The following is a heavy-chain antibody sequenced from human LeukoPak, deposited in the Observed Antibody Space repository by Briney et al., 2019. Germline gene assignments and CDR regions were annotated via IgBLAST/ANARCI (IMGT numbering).Heavy chain of an antibody. CDR2: INPNSGGT. CDR1: GYTFTGYY. Sequence: ASVKVSCKASGYTFTGYYMHWVRQAPGQGLEWMGWINPNSGGTNYAQKFQGRVTMTRDTSISTAYMELSRLRSDDTAVYYCARDIAGAAAAPNWFDPWGQGTLVTVSS. D-gene: IGHD6-13*01. CDR3: ARDIAGAAAAPNWFDP. V-gene: IGHV1-2*02. J-gene: IGHJ5*02.